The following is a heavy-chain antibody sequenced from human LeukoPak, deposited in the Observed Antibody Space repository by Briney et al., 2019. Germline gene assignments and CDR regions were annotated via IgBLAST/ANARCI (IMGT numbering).Heavy chain of an antibody. CDR1: GGSFSGYY. D-gene: IGHD5-24*01. CDR2: INHSGST. J-gene: IGHJ4*02. Sequence: PSETLSLTCAVYGGSFSGYYWSWIRQPPGKGLEWIGEINHSGSTNYNPSLKSRVTISVDTSKNQFSPKLSSVTAADTAVYYCARGPEMATIFPFDYWGQGTLVTVSS. V-gene: IGHV4-34*01. CDR3: ARGPEMATIFPFDY.